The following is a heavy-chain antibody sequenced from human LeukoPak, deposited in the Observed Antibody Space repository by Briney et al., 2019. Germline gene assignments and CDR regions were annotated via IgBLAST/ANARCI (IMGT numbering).Heavy chain of an antibody. CDR3: ARVQGDNAQLTGDTHAFDI. D-gene: IGHD7-27*01. Sequence: SQTLSLTCTVSGGSISSGGYYWSWIRQHPGKGLEWIGYIYYSGSTYYNPSLKSPVTISVDTSKNHFSLKLRSVTAADTAVYHCARVQGDNAQLTGDTHAFDIWGQGTMVTVSS. V-gene: IGHV4-31*01. CDR1: GGSISSGGYY. CDR2: IYYSGST. J-gene: IGHJ3*02.